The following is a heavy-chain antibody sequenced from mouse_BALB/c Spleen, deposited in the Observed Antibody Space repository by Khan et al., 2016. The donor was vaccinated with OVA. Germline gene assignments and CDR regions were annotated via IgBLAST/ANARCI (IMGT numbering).Heavy chain of an antibody. CDR2: IWAGGST. J-gene: IGHJ4*01. V-gene: IGHV2-9*02. CDR1: GFSLTSYG. Sequence: QMQLEESGPGLVAPSQSLSITCTVSGFSLTSYGVHWVRQPPGKGLEWLGVIWAGGSTNYNSALMSRLSISKDNSKSQVFLKMNSLQTDDTAMYYCARDYYGSSYAMDYWGQGTSVTVSS. CDR3: ARDYYGSSYAMDY. D-gene: IGHD1-1*01.